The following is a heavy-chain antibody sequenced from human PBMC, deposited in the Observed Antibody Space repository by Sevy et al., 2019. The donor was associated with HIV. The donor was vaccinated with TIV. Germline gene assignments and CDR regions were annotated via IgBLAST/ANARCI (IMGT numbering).Heavy chain of an antibody. CDR1: GYSFTSYW. CDR3: ARPALAYCGGDCYPQGAFDI. Sequence: GESLKISCKGSGYSFTSYWIGWVRQMPGKGLEWMGIIYPGDSDTRYSPSFQGQVTISADKSISTAYLQWSSLKASDTAMYYCARPALAYCGGDCYPQGAFDIWGQGTMVTVSS. V-gene: IGHV5-51*01. D-gene: IGHD2-21*02. CDR2: IYPGDSDT. J-gene: IGHJ3*02.